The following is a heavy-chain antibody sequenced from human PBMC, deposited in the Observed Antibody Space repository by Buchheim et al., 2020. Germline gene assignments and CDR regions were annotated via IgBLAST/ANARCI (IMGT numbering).Heavy chain of an antibody. CDR1: RFTFSSYG. D-gene: IGHD3-22*01. V-gene: IGHV3-33*01. J-gene: IGHJ4*02. Sequence: QVQLVESEGGVVQPGRSLRLSCAASRFTFSSYGMHWVRQAPGKGLEWVAVIWYDGSHKYYADSVKGRFTISRDNSKNTLYLQMNSLRAEDTAVYYCARDPLYYYDSSGYFFDYWGQGTL. CDR2: IWYDGSHK. CDR3: ARDPLYYYDSSGYFFDY.